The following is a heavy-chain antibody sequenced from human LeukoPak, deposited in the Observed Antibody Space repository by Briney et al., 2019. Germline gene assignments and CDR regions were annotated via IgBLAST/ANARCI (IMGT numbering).Heavy chain of an antibody. V-gene: IGHV4-34*01. CDR2: INHSGST. CDR3: VRTSSTSLCMDV. CDR1: GGSLSGYY. J-gene: IGHJ6*03. D-gene: IGHD2-2*01. Sequence: SETLSLTCSVYGGSLSGYYWSWIRQPPGKGLEWIGEINHSGSTNYNPSLKSRVTISVDTSKNQFSLKLSSVTAADTAVCYCVRTSSTSLCMDVWGKGTTVTVSS.